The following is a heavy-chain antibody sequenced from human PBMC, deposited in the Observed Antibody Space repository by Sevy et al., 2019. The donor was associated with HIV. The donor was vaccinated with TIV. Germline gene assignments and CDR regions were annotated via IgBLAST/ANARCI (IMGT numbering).Heavy chain of an antibody. D-gene: IGHD5-12*01. CDR2: ISSSGSTI. CDR3: AREDMATTRGPFDY. CDR1: GFTFSDYY. V-gene: IGHV3-11*01. Sequence: GGSLRLSCAASGFTFSDYYMTWIRQAPGKGLEWVSYISSSGSTIYYAVSVKGRFTISRDNAKNPLYLQMNSLRAEDTAVYYCAREDMATTRGPFDYWGQGTLVTVSS. J-gene: IGHJ4*02.